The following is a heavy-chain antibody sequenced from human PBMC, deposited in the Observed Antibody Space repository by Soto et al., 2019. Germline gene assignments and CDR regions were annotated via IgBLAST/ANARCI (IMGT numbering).Heavy chain of an antibody. V-gene: IGHV1-18*01. Sequence: QVQLLQSGAEVKKPGASVKVSCKASGYTFTSYGISWVRQAPGQGLDWMGWISAYNGNTNYAQKLQGRVTMTTDTSTSTAYMELRSLRSDDTAVYYCARDARGSGSYYKGYYYYYMDVWGKGTTVTVAS. CDR1: GYTFTSYG. D-gene: IGHD3-10*01. CDR2: ISAYNGNT. CDR3: ARDARGSGSYYKGYYYYYMDV. J-gene: IGHJ6*03.